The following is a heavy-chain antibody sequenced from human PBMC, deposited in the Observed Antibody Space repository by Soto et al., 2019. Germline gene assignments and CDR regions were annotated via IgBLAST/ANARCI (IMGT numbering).Heavy chain of an antibody. J-gene: IGHJ3*02. Sequence: PGESLKISCKGPGYSFTSYWIRWVRQMPGKGLEWMGNIHPGDSNTRYSPSFQGQVTTSADKSIRTAYLECSSLKASDAVMYCGGRHRLPFGSVEEGCRPFDNWGQGTLVTVSS. CDR3: GRHRLPFGSVEEGCRPFDN. V-gene: IGHV5-51*01. CDR2: IHPGDSNT. CDR1: GYSFTSYW. D-gene: IGHD3-16*01.